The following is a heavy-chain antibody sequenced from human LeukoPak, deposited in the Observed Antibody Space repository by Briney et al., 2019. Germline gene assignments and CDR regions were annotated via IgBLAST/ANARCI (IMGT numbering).Heavy chain of an antibody. CDR1: GGSISSGGYY. D-gene: IGHD3-22*01. CDR3: ARNYYDSSVGAFDY. V-gene: IGHV4-31*03. CDR2: IYYSGST. J-gene: IGHJ4*02. Sequence: ASETLSLTCTVSGGSISSGGYYWSWIRQHPGKGLEWIGYIYYSGSTYYNPSLKSRVTISVDTSKNQFSLKLSSVTAADTAVYYCARNYYDSSVGAFDYWGQGTLVTVSS.